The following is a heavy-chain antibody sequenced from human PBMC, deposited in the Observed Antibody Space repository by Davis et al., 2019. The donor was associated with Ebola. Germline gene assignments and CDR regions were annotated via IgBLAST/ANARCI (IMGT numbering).Heavy chain of an antibody. CDR1: GGSFSGYY. D-gene: IGHD3-3*01. CDR2: INHSGST. CDR3: ARGRFLGTRMDY. Sequence: PSETLSLTCAVYGGSFSGYYWSWIRQPPGKGLEWIGEINHSGSTNYNPSLKSRVTISVDTSKNQFSLKLSSVTAADTAVYYCARGRFLGTRMDYWGQGTLVTVSS. J-gene: IGHJ4*02. V-gene: IGHV4-34*01.